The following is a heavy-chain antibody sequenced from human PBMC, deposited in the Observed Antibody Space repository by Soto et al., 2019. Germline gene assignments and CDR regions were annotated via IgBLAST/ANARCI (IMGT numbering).Heavy chain of an antibody. CDR1: GFTFSSYA. CDR2: ISYDGSNK. D-gene: IGHD1-26*01. V-gene: IGHV3-30*04. CDR3: ASLLGDSGSYSDAFDI. J-gene: IGHJ3*02. Sequence: GGSLRLSCAASGFTFSSYAMHWVRQAPGKGLEWVAVISYDGSNKYYTDSVKGRFTISRDNSKNTLYLQMNSLRAEDTAVYYCASLLGDSGSYSDAFDIWGQGTMVTVSS.